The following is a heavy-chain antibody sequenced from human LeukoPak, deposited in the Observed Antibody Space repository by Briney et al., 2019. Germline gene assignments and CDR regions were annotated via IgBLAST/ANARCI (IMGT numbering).Heavy chain of an antibody. CDR2: IYDSGST. Sequence: PSETLSLTCAVYGGSFSGYYWSWIRQPPGKGLEWIGSIYDSGSTYYNPSLKSRVTISVDTSKNQFSLKLNSVTAADTAVYYCARHYGPWGQGTLVTVSS. J-gene: IGHJ5*02. CDR1: GGSFSGYY. D-gene: IGHD3-16*01. CDR3: ARHYGP. V-gene: IGHV4-34*01.